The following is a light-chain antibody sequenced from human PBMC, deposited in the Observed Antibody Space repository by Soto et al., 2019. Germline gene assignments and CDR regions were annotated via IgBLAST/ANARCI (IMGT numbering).Light chain of an antibody. J-gene: IGLJ2*01. CDR3: CSYAGSDVI. V-gene: IGLV2-23*02. CDR1: SSDVGSYNL. CDR2: EVS. Sequence: QSVLTQPASVSGSPGQSITISCTGTSSDVGSYNLVSWYQQHPGEAPKLMISEVSKRPSGVSNRFSGSKSGNTASLTISGLQAEDEADYYCCSYAGSDVIFGGGTKVTVL.